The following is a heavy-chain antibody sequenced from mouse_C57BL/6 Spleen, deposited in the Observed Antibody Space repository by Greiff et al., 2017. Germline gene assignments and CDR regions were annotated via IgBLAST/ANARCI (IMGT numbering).Heavy chain of an antibody. D-gene: IGHD2-4*01. Sequence: QVQLQQSGPELVKPGASVKISCKASGYAFSSSWMNWVKQRPGKGLEWIGRIYPGDGDTNYNGKFKGKATLTADKSSSTAYMQLSSLTSEDSAVYFCARQGIDYDNYAMDYWGQGTSVTVSS. CDR2: IYPGDGDT. CDR3: ARQGIDYDNYAMDY. CDR1: GYAFSSSW. V-gene: IGHV1-82*01. J-gene: IGHJ4*01.